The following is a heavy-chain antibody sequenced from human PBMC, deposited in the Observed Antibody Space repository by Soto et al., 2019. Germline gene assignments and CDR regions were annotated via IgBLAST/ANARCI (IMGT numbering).Heavy chain of an antibody. J-gene: IGHJ2*01. D-gene: IGHD1-26*01. CDR2: IYYSGST. Sequence: PSETLSLTCTVSGGSVSSGSYYWSWIRQPPGKGLEWIGYIYYSGSTNYNPSLKSRVTISVDTSKNQFSLKLSSVTAADTAVYYCARGLGGSYYWYFDLWGRGTLVTVSS. CDR3: ARGLGGSYYWYFDL. V-gene: IGHV4-61*01. CDR1: GGSVSSGSYY.